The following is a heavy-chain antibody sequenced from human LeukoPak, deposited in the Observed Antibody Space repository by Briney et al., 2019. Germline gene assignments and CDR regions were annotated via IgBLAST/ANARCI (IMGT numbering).Heavy chain of an antibody. CDR1: GYTFTSYD. CDR3: ARLPSPGSGWYGGFDY. V-gene: IGHV1-8*01. CDR2: MNPNSGNT. Sequence: ASVKVSCKASGYTFTSYDINWVRQATGQGLEWMGWMNPNSGNTGYAQKFQGRVTMTRNTSISTAYMELSSLRSEDTAVYYCARLPSPGSGWYGGFDYWGQGTLVTVSS. J-gene: IGHJ4*02. D-gene: IGHD6-19*01.